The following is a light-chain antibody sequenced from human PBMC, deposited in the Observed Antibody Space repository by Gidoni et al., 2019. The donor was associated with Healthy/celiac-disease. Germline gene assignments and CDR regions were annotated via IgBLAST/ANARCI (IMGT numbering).Light chain of an antibody. CDR3: QQYGSSAWT. CDR2: GAS. J-gene: IGKJ1*01. V-gene: IGKV3-20*01. Sequence: EIVLTQSPGTLSLSPGESATLSCRASQSVSSSYLAWYQQKPGQAPRLLIYGASSRATGIPDRFSGSGSGTDFTLTISRLEPEDFAVYYCQQYGSSAWTFXQXTKVXIK. CDR1: QSVSSSY.